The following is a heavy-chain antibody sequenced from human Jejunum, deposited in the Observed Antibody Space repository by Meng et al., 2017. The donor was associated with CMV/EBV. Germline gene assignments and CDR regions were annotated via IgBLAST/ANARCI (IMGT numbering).Heavy chain of an antibody. CDR2: SYSRSHWIS. J-gene: IGHJ4*02. CDR3: ARDPPWCWSCLDL. V-gene: IGHV6-1*01. D-gene: IGHD2-8*01. CDR1: SVSHRGSA. Sequence: SVSHRGSAWPWLRQSPSSGLGWLGRSYSRSHWISDYAVSVRGRIAINPDTSKNHFSLQLTSVTPEDTAVYYCARDPPWCWSCLDLWGQGTLVTVSS.